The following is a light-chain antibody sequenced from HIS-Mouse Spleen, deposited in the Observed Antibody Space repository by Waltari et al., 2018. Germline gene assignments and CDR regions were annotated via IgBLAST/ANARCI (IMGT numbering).Light chain of an antibody. V-gene: IGKV1-27*01. Sequence: DIQMTQSPSSLPAPVGDNVTITCRASQGISNYLAWYQQKPGKVPKLLIYAASTLQSGVPSRFSGSGSGTDFTLTISSLQPEDVATYYCQKYNSAPLITFGQGTRLEIK. CDR1: QGISNY. J-gene: IGKJ5*01. CDR3: QKYNSAPLIT. CDR2: AAS.